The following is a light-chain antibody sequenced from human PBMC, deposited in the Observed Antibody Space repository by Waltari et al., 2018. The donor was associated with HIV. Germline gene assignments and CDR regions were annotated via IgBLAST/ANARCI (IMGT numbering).Light chain of an antibody. J-gene: IGLJ2*01. CDR2: EVS. CDR1: SSDGGGYNY. V-gene: IGLV2-14*01. Sequence: QSALTQPASVSGSPGQSITISCTGTSSDGGGYNYVSWYQQHPGKAPKRMIYEVSNRPSGVSNRFSGSKSGNTASLTISGLQAEDEADYYCSSYTSSSTPVFGGGTKLTVL. CDR3: SSYTSSSTPV.